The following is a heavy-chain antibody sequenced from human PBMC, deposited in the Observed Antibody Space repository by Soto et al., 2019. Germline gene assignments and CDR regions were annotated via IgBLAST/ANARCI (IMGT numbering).Heavy chain of an antibody. V-gene: IGHV4-39*01. Sequence: QLQLQESGPGLVKPSETLSLTCTVSGGSISSSSYYWGWIRQPPGKGLEWIGSSYYSGITYYNPSLKSRVTISVDTSNNQFSLKLSSVTAADTAVYYCARLTTVTSFDYWGQGTLVTVSS. J-gene: IGHJ4*02. CDR3: ARLTTVTSFDY. CDR1: GGSISSSSYY. D-gene: IGHD4-17*01. CDR2: SYYSGIT.